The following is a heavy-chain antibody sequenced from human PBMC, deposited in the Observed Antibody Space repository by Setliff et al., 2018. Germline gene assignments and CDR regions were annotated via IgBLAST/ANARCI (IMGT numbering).Heavy chain of an antibody. CDR3: ERLVRYCTTTSCQRTSGDDF. J-gene: IGHJ4*02. V-gene: IGHV1-46*01. Sequence: ASVKVSCKTSGYSSISYYMYWVRQAPGQGLEWMGIINSSGGSASYAPQFQDRVIMTTDTSTNTAYLDLRSLRSDDTAVYYCERLVRYCTTTSCQRTSGDDFWGQGTLVTVSS. CDR1: GYSSISYY. CDR2: INSSGGSA. D-gene: IGHD2-2*01.